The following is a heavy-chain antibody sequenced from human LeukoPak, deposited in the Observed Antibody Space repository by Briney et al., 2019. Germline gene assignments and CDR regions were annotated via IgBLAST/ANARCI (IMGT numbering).Heavy chain of an antibody. CDR3: AKGRISPDY. J-gene: IGHJ4*02. Sequence: GGSLRLSCAASGFTFSSYAMSWVRQTPGKGLEWVSAIIASGGSTYHADSVKGRFTISRDNSQNTLYLQMNSLRAEDTAVYYCAKGRISPDYWGQGTLVTVSS. CDR1: GFTFSSYA. D-gene: IGHD2/OR15-2a*01. CDR2: IIASGGST. V-gene: IGHV3-23*01.